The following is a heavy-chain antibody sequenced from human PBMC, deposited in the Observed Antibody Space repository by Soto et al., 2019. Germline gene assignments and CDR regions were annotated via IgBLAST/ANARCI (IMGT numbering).Heavy chain of an antibody. D-gene: IGHD3-3*01. CDR1: GYTFTEYA. CDR2: ISPNSGRP. CDR3: VRQYYDFWTDYTDFDY. J-gene: IGHJ4*02. V-gene: IGHV1-18*04. Sequence: ASVKVSCKASGYTFTEYATSWVRQATGQGLEWLGLISPNSGRPSYAQKFEGRVTMTTDTSTTTAYLELRSLRSDDTAVYYCVRQYYDFWTDYTDFDYWGQGTLVTVSS.